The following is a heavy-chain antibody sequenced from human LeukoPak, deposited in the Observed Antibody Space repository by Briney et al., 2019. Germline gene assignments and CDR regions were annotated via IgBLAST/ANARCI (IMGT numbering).Heavy chain of an antibody. Sequence: GGSLRLSCAASGFTFSSYWMSWVRQAPGKGLERVANIKQDGSEKYYVDSVKGRFTISRDNAKNSLYLQMNSLRAEDTAVYYCARDPHYYGSGSSDYWGQGTLVTVSS. CDR1: GFTFSSYW. CDR3: ARDPHYYGSGSSDY. J-gene: IGHJ4*02. V-gene: IGHV3-7*03. D-gene: IGHD3-10*01. CDR2: IKQDGSEK.